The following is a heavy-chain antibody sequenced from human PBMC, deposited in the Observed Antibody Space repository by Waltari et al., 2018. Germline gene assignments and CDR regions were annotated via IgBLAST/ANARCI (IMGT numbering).Heavy chain of an antibody. D-gene: IGHD6-13*01. CDR1: GYSISSGYY. Sequence: QVQLQESGPGLVKPSETLSLICGVSGYSISSGYYWGWTRQPPGKGLECIGSIYHSGNTYYNPYLQSRVTMSVNKSKNQFSLKLSSVTAADTAVYYCARDGPAAVAEDAFAIWGQGTMVTVSS. CDR3: ARDGPAAVAEDAFAI. CDR2: IYHSGNT. J-gene: IGHJ3*02. V-gene: IGHV4-38-2*02.